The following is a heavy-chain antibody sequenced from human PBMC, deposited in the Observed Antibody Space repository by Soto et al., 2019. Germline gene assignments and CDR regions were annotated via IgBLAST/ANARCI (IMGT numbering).Heavy chain of an antibody. CDR2: TYHGGST. CDR1: GGSISGSTW. J-gene: IGHJ4*02. Sequence: KPSETLSLTCAVSGGSISGSTWWSWVRQPPGKGLEWIGDTYHGGSTHYNPSLKSRVTISIDKSKNQFPLKLSSVTAADTAVYYCARSRGSYDTSGYYYYWGQGTLVTVSS. V-gene: IGHV4-4*02. D-gene: IGHD3-22*01. CDR3: ARSRGSYDTSGYYYY.